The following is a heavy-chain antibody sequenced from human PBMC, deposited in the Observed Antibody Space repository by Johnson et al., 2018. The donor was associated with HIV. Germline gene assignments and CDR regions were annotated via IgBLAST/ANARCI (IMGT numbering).Heavy chain of an antibody. Sequence: VQLVESGGGLVQPGGSLKLSCAASGFTVSSIYMSWVRQAPGKGLEWVSVIYSGGSTYYADSVKGRFTISRDNSKNTLYLQMNSLRAEDTAVYYCAKARRGSPGDAFDIWGQGTMVTVSS. CDR2: IYSGGST. V-gene: IGHV3-66*01. CDR3: AKARRGSPGDAFDI. D-gene: IGHD3-16*01. CDR1: GFTVSSIY. J-gene: IGHJ3*02.